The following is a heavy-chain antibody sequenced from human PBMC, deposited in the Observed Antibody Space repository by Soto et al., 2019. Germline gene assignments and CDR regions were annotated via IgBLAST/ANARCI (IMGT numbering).Heavy chain of an antibody. CDR2: INTGNGDT. J-gene: IGHJ6*02. V-gene: IGHV1-3*04. CDR3: ARDEDI. CDR1: GYTFSTYR. Sequence: ASVKVSCKAAGYTFSTYRIHWVRQAAGQGLEWMGWINTGNGDTRYSQKFRDRVTVTSDTSTLTAFMELGSLTFEDTGVYYCARDEDIWG.